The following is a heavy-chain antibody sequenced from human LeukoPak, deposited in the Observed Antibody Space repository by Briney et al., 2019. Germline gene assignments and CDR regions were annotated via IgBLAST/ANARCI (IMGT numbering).Heavy chain of an antibody. CDR1: GFSISDSW. V-gene: IGHV3-7*01. J-gene: IGHJ4*02. CDR2: IKQDGSEE. CDR3: VRESVYYDSSGYYNVLDY. D-gene: IGHD3-22*01. Sequence: GGSLRLFCAVSGFSISDSWMNWVRQAPGKGLEWVANIKQDGSEENYVGSVKGRFTISRDNTKNSLYLRMNSLRAEDTAVYYCVRESVYYDSSGYYNVLDYWGQGTLVTVSS.